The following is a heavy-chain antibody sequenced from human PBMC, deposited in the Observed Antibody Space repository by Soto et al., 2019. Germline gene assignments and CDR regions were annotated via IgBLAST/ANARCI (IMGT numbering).Heavy chain of an antibody. CDR3: ARRMITFGGVISNWFEP. CDR1: GGSISSGGYY. V-gene: IGHV4-31*03. CDR2: IYYSGST. J-gene: IGHJ5*02. Sequence: PSETLSLTCTVSGGSISSGGYYWSWIRQHPGKGLEWIGYIYYSGSTYYNPSLKSRVTISVDTSKNQFSLKLSSVTAADTAVYYCARRMITFGGVISNWFEPWGQGTLVTVSS. D-gene: IGHD3-16*02.